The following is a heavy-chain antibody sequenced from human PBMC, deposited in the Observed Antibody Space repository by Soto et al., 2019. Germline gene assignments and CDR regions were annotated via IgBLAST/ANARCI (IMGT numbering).Heavy chain of an antibody. V-gene: IGHV1-2*02. D-gene: IGHD3-9*01. CDR2: INPNSGDT. Sequence: ASVKVSCKASGYIFTGYHIHWVRQAPGRGLEWMGWINPNSGDTEYAQNFQGRVTMTRDTSFNLVYMEMSGLMSDDTAVYYRARDARGTRGFDEMDIWGQGTTVTVSS. CDR3: ARDARGTRGFDEMDI. J-gene: IGHJ6*02. CDR1: GYIFTGYH.